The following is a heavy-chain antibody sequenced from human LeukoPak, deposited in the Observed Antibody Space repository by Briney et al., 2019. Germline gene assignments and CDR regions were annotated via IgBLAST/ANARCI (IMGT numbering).Heavy chain of an antibody. Sequence: PSETLSLTCTVSGGSISSYYWSWIRQPPGKGLEWIGEINHSGSTNYNPSLKSRVTISVDTSKNQFSLKLSSVTAADTAVYYCARVVVTARTRGYYYYYGMDVWGQGTTVTVSS. CDR1: GGSISSYY. V-gene: IGHV4-34*01. D-gene: IGHD2-21*02. CDR3: ARVVVTARTRGYYYYYGMDV. J-gene: IGHJ6*02. CDR2: INHSGST.